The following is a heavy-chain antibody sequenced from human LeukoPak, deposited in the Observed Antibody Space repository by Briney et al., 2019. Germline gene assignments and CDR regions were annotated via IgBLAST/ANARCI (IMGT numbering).Heavy chain of an antibody. J-gene: IGHJ4*02. CDR2: INPNSGGT. CDR3: AREMTMVRGVTDY. D-gene: IGHD3-10*01. CDR1: GYTFTGYY. Sequence: ASAKVSCKASGYTFTGYYMHWVRQAPGQGLEWMGWINPNSGGTNYAQKFQGRVTMTRDTSISTAYMELSRLRSDDTAVYYCAREMTMVRGVTDYWGQGTLVTVSS. V-gene: IGHV1-2*02.